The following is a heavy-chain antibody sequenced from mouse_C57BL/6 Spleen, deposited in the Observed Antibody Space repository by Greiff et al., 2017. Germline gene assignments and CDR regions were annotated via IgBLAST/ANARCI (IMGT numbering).Heavy chain of an antibody. CDR1: GFTFSSYA. CDR2: ISDGGSYT. J-gene: IGHJ2*01. Sequence: EVHLVESGGGLVKPGGSLKLSCAASGFTFSSYAMSWVRQTPEKRLEWVATISDGGSYTYYPDNVKGRFTISRDNAKNNLYLQMSHLKSEDTAMYYCARASNWFDYWGQGTTLTVSS. V-gene: IGHV5-4*01. D-gene: IGHD4-1*01. CDR3: ARASNWFDY.